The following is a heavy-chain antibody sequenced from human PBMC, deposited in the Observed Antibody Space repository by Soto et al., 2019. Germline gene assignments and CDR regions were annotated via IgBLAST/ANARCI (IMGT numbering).Heavy chain of an antibody. CDR2: IIPIFGTA. Sequence: SVKVSCKASGGTFSSYAISWVRQAPGQGLEWMGGIIPIFGTANYAQKFQGRVTITADKSTSTAYMELSSLRSEDTAVYYCPRSGDTRDGYNLYFDYWGQGTLVTVSS. J-gene: IGHJ4*02. V-gene: IGHV1-69*06. CDR3: PRSGDTRDGYNLYFDY. CDR1: GGTFSSYA. D-gene: IGHD5-12*01.